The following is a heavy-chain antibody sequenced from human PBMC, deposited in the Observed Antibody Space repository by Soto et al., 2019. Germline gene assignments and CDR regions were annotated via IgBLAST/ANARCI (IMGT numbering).Heavy chain of an antibody. Sequence: GGSLRLSCAASGFTFSSYEMSWVRQAPGKGLEWVSVISGSGGSTYYADSVQGRFTISRDNSKNTVYLQMNSLRAEDTAVYYCAKERSLVVTAMDVWGQATTVTVS. J-gene: IGHJ6*02. V-gene: IGHV3-23*01. CDR2: ISGSGGST. D-gene: IGHD2-21*02. CDR1: GFTFSSYE. CDR3: AKERSLVVTAMDV.